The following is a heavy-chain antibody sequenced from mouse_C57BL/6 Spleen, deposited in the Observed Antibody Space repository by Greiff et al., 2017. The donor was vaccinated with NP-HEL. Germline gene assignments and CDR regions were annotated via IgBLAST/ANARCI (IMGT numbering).Heavy chain of an antibody. J-gene: IGHJ2*01. D-gene: IGHD1-1*01. V-gene: IGHV1-55*01. CDR3: ARIPYYGSSYADYFDY. Sequence: QVQLQQPGAELVKPGASVKMSCKASGYTFISYWITWVKQRPGQGLEWIGDIYPGSGSTNYNEKFKSKATLTVDTSSSTAYMQLSSLTSEDSAVYYCARIPYYGSSYADYFDYWGQGTTLTVSS. CDR2: IYPGSGST. CDR1: GYTFISYW.